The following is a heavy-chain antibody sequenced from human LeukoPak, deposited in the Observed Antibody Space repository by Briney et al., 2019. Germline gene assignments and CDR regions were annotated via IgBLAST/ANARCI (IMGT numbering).Heavy chain of an antibody. D-gene: IGHD6-13*01. Sequence: SETLSLTCTVSGGSISRYYWSWLPQPPGKGLEWIVYIYYSGSTNYNPSLKSRVTISVDTSKNQFSLKLSSVTAADTAVYYCARLSDSSSWNYYYYMDVWGKGTTVTISS. CDR2: IYYSGST. J-gene: IGHJ6*03. CDR3: ARLSDSSSWNYYYYMDV. CDR1: GGSISRYY. V-gene: IGHV4-59*12.